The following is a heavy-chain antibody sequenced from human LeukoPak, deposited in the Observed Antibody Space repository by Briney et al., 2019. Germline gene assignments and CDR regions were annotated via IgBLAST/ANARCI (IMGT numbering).Heavy chain of an antibody. V-gene: IGHV3-21*01. D-gene: IGHD5-18*01. J-gene: IGHJ4*02. CDR3: ARDKGRYNYEYYFDS. CDR1: GFTFSSYR. CDR2: ISTGSSYK. Sequence: PGGSLRLSCAASGFTFSSYRMNWVGQAPGKGLEWVASISTGSSYKYYADLVMGRFTISRDNAENSLYLQMNSLRAEDTAVYFWARDKGRYNYEYYFDSWGQGALVTVSS.